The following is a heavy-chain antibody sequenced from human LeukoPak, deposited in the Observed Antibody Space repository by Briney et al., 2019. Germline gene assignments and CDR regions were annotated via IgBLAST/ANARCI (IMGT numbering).Heavy chain of an antibody. CDR1: GFTFSSYG. Sequence: GGSLRLSCAASGFTFSSYGMHWVRQAPGKGLEWVAVIWYDGSNKYYADSVKGRFTISRDNSKNTLYLQMNSLRAEDTAVYYCAREVKTYYYDSSGYHDYWGQGTLVTVSS. V-gene: IGHV3-33*01. J-gene: IGHJ4*02. CDR3: AREVKTYYYDSSGYHDY. D-gene: IGHD3-22*01. CDR2: IWYDGSNK.